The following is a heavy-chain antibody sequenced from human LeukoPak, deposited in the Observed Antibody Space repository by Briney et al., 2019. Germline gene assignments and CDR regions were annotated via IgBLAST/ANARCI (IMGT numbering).Heavy chain of an antibody. J-gene: IGHJ6*02. D-gene: IGHD2-2*01. Sequence: ASVKVSCKASGCTFTSYGISWVRQAPGQGLEWMGWISAYNGNTKYVQKLQGRVTMTTDTSTSTAYMELRSLRSDDTAVYYCARSTCRSTSCHFTYYYYYGLDVWGQGTTVTVSS. CDR1: GCTFTSYG. CDR2: ISAYNGNT. CDR3: ARSTCRSTSCHFTYYYYYGLDV. V-gene: IGHV1-18*01.